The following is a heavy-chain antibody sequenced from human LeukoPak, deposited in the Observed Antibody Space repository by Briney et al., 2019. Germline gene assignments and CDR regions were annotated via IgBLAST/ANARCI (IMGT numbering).Heavy chain of an antibody. CDR3: ARHDRGLQLYYFDY. V-gene: IGHV5-51*01. CDR2: IYPDDSDT. Sequence: GESLKISCKVSGYSFTTYWIGWVRHMPGKGLEWMGIIYPDDSDTRYSPSFQGQVTISVDKSINTAYLHWSSLKASDTAMYYCARHDRGLQLYYFDYWGQGTLVTVSS. CDR1: GYSFTTYW. J-gene: IGHJ4*02. D-gene: IGHD3-10*01.